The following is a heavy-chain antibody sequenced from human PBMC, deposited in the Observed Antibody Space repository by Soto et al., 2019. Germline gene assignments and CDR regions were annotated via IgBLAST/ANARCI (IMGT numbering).Heavy chain of an antibody. CDR1: GGSISSGGYY. V-gene: IGHV4-31*03. J-gene: IGHJ6*02. Sequence: QVQLQESGPGLVKPSQTLSLTCTVSGGSISSGGYYWSWIRQHPGKGLEWIGYIYYSGSTYYNPSLKSRVTITVDTSKNQFSLKLSSVTAADTAVYYCARWSPLLWFGPIEVGMDVWGQGTTVTVSS. D-gene: IGHD3-10*01. CDR2: IYYSGST. CDR3: ARWSPLLWFGPIEVGMDV.